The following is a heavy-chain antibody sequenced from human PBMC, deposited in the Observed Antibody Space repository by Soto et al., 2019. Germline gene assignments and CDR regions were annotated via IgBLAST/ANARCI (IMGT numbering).Heavy chain of an antibody. CDR1: GFTFSNYW. Sequence: EVQLVESGGGLVQPGGSLRLSCAASGFTFSNYWMYWVRQAPGKGLEWVSRINSDGSVSSYADSVKGRLTISRDNVKNTLYLQMDRLRAEDTAVYYWARGDCVGGTCYSLAGYFYYYMDVWGKGTTVTVFS. CDR3: ARGDCVGGTCYSLAGYFYYYMDV. V-gene: IGHV3-74*02. D-gene: IGHD2-15*01. J-gene: IGHJ6*03. CDR2: INSDGSVS.